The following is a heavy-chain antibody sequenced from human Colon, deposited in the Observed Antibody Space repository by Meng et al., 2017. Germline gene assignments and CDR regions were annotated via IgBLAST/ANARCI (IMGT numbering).Heavy chain of an antibody. V-gene: IGHV6-1*01. CDR2: TYYRSKWYN. J-gene: IGHJ4*02. CDR1: GESVSSNTAA. Sequence: QVHLQQSGPGLVNPSQTLSLPFFISGESVSSNTAAWNWIRQSPSRGLEWLGRTYYRSKWYNEYAVSVKSRMTFNADTSKNQVSLQVNSVTPEDTAVYYCARDHGYSYGLPLDYWGQGILVTVSS. CDR3: ARDHGYSYGLPLDY. D-gene: IGHD5-18*01.